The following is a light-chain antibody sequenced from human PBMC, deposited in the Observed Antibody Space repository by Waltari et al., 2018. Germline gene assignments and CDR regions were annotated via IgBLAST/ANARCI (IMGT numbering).Light chain of an antibody. J-gene: IGKJ1*01. CDR1: QSVGSN. V-gene: IGKV3-15*01. CDR3: HQYNNFPPWA. Sequence: EIVMTQSPVTLSVSPGERVTLSCRASQSVGSNVAWYQLKPGQAPRLIISGVSTRATGVPARFSGSGSGTEFTLTISSLQSEDSAVYFCHQYNNFPPWAFGQGTKVEV. CDR2: GVS.